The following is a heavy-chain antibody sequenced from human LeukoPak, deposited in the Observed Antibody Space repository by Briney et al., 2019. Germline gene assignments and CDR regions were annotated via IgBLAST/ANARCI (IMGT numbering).Heavy chain of an antibody. CDR1: GYTFTSYG. V-gene: IGHV1-18*01. J-gene: IGHJ4*02. D-gene: IGHD1-26*01. Sequence: ASLKVSCKASGYTFTSYGISWVRQSPRQGLECMGWISAYNGNTDYAQKFQGRVTMTTDTSTSTAYMEVRSLRSDDTAVYYCARAYSGGYYYYWGQGTLVTVSS. CDR3: ARAYSGGYYYY. CDR2: ISAYNGNT.